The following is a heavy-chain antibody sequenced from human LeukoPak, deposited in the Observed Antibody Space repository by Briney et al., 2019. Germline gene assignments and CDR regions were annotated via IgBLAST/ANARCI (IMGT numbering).Heavy chain of an antibody. CDR2: INPSGGST. Sequence: ASVKVSCKASGYTFTSYYMHWVRQAPGQGLEWMGIINPSGGSTSYAQKFQGRVTMTRDTSTSTVYMELSSLRSEDTAMYYCARDPPTCSGGSCYSSNYFDYWGQEALVTVSS. CDR1: GYTFTSYY. J-gene: IGHJ4*02. CDR3: ARDPPTCSGGSCYSSNYFDY. V-gene: IGHV1-46*01. D-gene: IGHD2-15*01.